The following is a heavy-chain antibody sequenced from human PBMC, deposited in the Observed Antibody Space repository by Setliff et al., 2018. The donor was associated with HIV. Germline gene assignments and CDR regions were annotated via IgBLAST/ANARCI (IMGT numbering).Heavy chain of an antibody. CDR2: INWNGGST. CDR3: ARATAAWDDAFDI. J-gene: IGHJ3*02. CDR1: GFTFDDYG. V-gene: IGHV3-20*04. Sequence: GGSLRLSCAASGFTFDDYGMSWVRQAPGKGLEWVSGINWNGGSTGYADSVRGRFTISRDNAKNSLYLQMNSLRAEDTAVYYCARATAAWDDAFDIWGQGTMVTVSS. D-gene: IGHD6-13*01.